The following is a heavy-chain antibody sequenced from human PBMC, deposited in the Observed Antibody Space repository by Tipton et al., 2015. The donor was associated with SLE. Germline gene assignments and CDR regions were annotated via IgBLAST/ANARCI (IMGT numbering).Heavy chain of an antibody. D-gene: IGHD5-12*01. J-gene: IGHJ4*02. CDR3: ARIGYRYVEY. CDR2: IYPGDSDT. V-gene: IGHV5-51*03. Sequence: QLVQSGAELKKPGESLKISCKASGYTFGSYWIGWVRQMPGKGLEWMGIIYPGDSDTRYSPSFQGQVTISADKSITTAYLQWSSLKASDTSLYYCARIGYRYVEYWGQGTLVTVSS. CDR1: GYTFGSYW.